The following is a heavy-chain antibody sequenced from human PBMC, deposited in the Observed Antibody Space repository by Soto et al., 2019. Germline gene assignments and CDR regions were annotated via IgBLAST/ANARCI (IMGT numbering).Heavy chain of an antibody. Sequence: EVQLLESGGGLVQPGGSLRLSCAASGFTFSSYAMSWVRQAPGKGLGWVSAISGSGGSNYYADSVKGRFTISRDNSKNTLYLQMNSLRAEDTAVYYCARNSSGRRNWFDPWGQGTLVTVSS. CDR3: ARNSSGRRNWFDP. V-gene: IGHV3-23*01. CDR2: ISGSGGSN. J-gene: IGHJ5*02. D-gene: IGHD1-26*01. CDR1: GFTFSSYA.